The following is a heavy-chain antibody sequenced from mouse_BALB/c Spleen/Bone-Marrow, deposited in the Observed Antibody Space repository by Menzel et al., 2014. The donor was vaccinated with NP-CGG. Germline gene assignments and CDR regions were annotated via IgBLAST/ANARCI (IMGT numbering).Heavy chain of an antibody. CDR2: IRSESNNYAT. CDR3: VGHPFAY. J-gene: IGHJ3*01. V-gene: IGHV10S3*01. Sequence: EVHLVESGGGLVQPKGSLKLSCAASGFTFNTNAMDWDRQAPGKGLEWVARIRSESNNYATYYADSVKDRFTISRDDSQSALYLQMNNLKTEDIAMYYCVGHPFAYRGQGTLVTVSA. CDR1: GFTFNTNA.